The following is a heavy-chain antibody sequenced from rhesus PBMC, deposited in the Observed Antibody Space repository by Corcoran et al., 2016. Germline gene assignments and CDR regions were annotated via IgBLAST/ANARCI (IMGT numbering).Heavy chain of an antibody. J-gene: IGHJ4*01. D-gene: IGHD3-3*01. CDR3: AGYYNIWTGYYHFDY. Sequence: QVQLQESGPGLVKPSETLSRTCAVSGGSINDDAYWSCVRQPPGKGLEWIGNIYGSGGGTNYNPSLKNRVTISIDTSKNHFSLKLNSVTAADTAVYYCAGYYNIWTGYYHFDYWGQGVLVTVSS. V-gene: IGHV4-106*01. CDR1: GGSINDDAY. CDR2: IYGSGGGT.